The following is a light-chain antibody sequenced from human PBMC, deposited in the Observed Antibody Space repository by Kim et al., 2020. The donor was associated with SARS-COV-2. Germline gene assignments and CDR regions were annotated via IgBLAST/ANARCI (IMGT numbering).Light chain of an antibody. V-gene: IGKV3-20*01. CDR3: LQYGRSPTWT. CDR1: QSVSNSY. Sequence: PGERTTLSCRASQSVSNSYLAWYQQRPGQAPRLLIYGASSRATGVPDRFSGSGSGTDFTLTISRLEPEDFAVYYCLQYGRSPTWTFGQGTKVDIK. CDR2: GAS. J-gene: IGKJ1*01.